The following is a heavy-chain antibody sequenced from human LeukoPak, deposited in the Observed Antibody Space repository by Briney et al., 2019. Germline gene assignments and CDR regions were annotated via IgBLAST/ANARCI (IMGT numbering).Heavy chain of an antibody. Sequence: PGGSLRLSCAASGFTFSSCAMGWVRQPPGKGLEWVSGITGDGGGAYYTDSVKGRFTISRDNSKNTLYLQMNSLRAEDTAVYYCARWGHYGSGSYKFDYWGQGTLVTVSS. J-gene: IGHJ4*02. D-gene: IGHD3-10*01. CDR1: GFTFSSCA. V-gene: IGHV3-23*01. CDR3: ARWGHYGSGSYKFDY. CDR2: ITGDGGGA.